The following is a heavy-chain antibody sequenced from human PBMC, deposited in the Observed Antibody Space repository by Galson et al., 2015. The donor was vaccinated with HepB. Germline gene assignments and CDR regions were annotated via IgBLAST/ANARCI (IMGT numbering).Heavy chain of an antibody. D-gene: IGHD3-10*01. J-gene: IGHJ6*02. CDR3: AKDRKLRGTYYYYGMDV. CDR2: ISYDGSNK. CDR1: GFTFSNYG. V-gene: IGHV3-30*18. Sequence: SLRLSCAASGFTFSNYGMHWVRQAPGKGLEWVAVISYDGSNKYYADSVKGRFTISRDNSKNTVYLQMNNLRVEDTAVYYCAKDRKLRGTYYYYGMDVWGQGTTVTVSS.